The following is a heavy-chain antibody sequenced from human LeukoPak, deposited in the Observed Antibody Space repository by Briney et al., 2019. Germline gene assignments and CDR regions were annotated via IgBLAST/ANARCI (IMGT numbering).Heavy chain of an antibody. D-gene: IGHD3-3*01. V-gene: IGHV3-23*01. J-gene: IGHJ4*02. CDR1: GFTFSSYA. CDR3: ASTIFGVVSN. CDR2: ISGSGGST. Sequence: GGSLRLSCAASGFTFSSYAMSWVRQAPGKGLEWVSAISGSGGSTYYTGSVKGRFTISRDNSKNTLYLQMNSLRAEDTAVYYCASTIFGVVSNWGQGTLVTVSS.